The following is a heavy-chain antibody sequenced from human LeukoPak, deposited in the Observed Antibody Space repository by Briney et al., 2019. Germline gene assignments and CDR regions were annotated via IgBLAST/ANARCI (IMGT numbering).Heavy chain of an antibody. CDR3: AKDQGFGERYPSWYFDL. CDR2: ISSSGSTI. V-gene: IGHV3-11*04. Sequence: GGSLRLSCAASGFTFSDYYMSWIRQAPGKGLEWVSYISSSGSTIYYADSVKGRFTISRDNSKNTLYLQMSSLRVEDTAVYYCAKDQGFGERYPSWYFDLWGRGTLVTVSS. CDR1: GFTFSDYY. J-gene: IGHJ2*01. D-gene: IGHD3-10*01.